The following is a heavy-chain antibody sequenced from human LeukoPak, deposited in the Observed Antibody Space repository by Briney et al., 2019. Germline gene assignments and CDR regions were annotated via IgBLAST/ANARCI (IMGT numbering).Heavy chain of an antibody. J-gene: IGHJ4*02. CDR2: ISGSGGST. CDR3: ARDIRPGDRAVGY. Sequence: GGTLRLSCAASGFTFSSYGMSWVRQAPGKGLEWVSAISGSGGSTDYADSVKGRFTISRDNSKNTLYLQMNSLRAEDTAIYYCARDIRPGDRAVGYWGQGTLVTVSS. D-gene: IGHD2-15*01. V-gene: IGHV3-23*01. CDR1: GFTFSSYG.